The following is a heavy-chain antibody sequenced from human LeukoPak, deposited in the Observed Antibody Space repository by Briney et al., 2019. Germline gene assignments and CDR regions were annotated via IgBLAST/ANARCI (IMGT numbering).Heavy chain of an antibody. CDR3: ARRVVPAAIYFY. CDR2: IHYTGTT. V-gene: IGHV4-59*11. J-gene: IGHJ4*02. CDR1: GGSINNHY. Sequence: SETLSLTCIVSGGSINNHYWTWIRQTPGKGLEWIGDIHYTGTTKYNPSLKSRVTISIDTSKNQFSLELSSVTAADTAVYYCARRVVPAAIYFYWGQGTLVTVSS. D-gene: IGHD2-2*01.